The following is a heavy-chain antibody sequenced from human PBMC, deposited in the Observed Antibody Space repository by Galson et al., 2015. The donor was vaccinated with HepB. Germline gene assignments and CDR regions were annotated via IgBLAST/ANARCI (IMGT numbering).Heavy chain of an antibody. D-gene: IGHD3-10*01. CDR2: INHSGST. CDR1: GGSFSGYY. CDR3: ARGSESGSYSNTDYAFDI. Sequence: SETLSLTCAVSGGSFSGYYWSWIRQPPGKGLEWIGEINHSGSTNYNPSLKSRVTMSVDTSKNQFSLNLSSVTAADTALYYCARGSESGSYSNTDYAFDIWGQGTMVTVSS. V-gene: IGHV4-34*01. J-gene: IGHJ3*02.